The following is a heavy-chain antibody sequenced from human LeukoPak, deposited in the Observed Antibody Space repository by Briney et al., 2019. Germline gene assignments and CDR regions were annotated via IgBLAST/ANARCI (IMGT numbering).Heavy chain of an antibody. Sequence: SETLSLTCTVSGGAIRSHYWSWIRQPAGTGLEWIGRIYSSGSTTYNPSLKGRVTMSVDTSNNQFSLKLSSVTAADTAVYYCARETASQRRAFDIWGRGTMVTVSS. D-gene: IGHD5-18*01. V-gene: IGHV4-4*07. CDR1: GGAIRSHY. J-gene: IGHJ3*02. CDR3: ARETASQRRAFDI. CDR2: IYSSGST.